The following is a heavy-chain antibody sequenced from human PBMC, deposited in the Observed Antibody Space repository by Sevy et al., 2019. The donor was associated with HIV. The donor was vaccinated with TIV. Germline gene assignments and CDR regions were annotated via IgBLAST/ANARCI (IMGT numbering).Heavy chain of an antibody. V-gene: IGHV4-59*08. Sequence: SETLSLTCTVSGGSITSLYWNWFRQPPGKGLEWIAYIYYNGHINYNPSLKSRVTLSLDTSKNQFSLRLSSVTAADTAMYYCAGENAWGRGYSSGQRTLVTVSS. J-gene: IGHJ4*02. D-gene: IGHD1-26*01. CDR3: AGENAWGRGYS. CDR2: IYYNGHI. CDR1: GGSITSLY.